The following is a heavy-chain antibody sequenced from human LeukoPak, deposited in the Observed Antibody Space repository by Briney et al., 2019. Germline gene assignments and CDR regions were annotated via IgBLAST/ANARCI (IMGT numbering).Heavy chain of an antibody. CDR1: GYTFTSYL. V-gene: IGHV5-51*01. D-gene: IGHD2/OR15-2a*01. CDR2: IYPVNSDT. CDR3: ARFKPSYYFLFDY. J-gene: IGHJ4*02. Sequence: RGEPLKTPSKSSGYTFTSYLIGGAGQMPGKGLEWMGIIYPVNSDTRYSPSFQGQVTISADKSISTAYLQWSSLKASDTAMYNFARFKPSYYFLFDYWGQGTLVTVSS.